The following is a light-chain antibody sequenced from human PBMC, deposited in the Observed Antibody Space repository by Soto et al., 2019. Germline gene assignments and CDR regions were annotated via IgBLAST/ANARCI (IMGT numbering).Light chain of an antibody. CDR1: HSINDW. Sequence: DNPLTQSPSSLSASVGDRVTSTCRARHSINDWLAWYQQKPGKAPKLLIYDASSLESGVPSRFSGGGSGTEFSLIINGLQPEDFATYYCQQYHGFWFGQGTKVDIK. CDR3: QQYHGFW. J-gene: IGKJ1*01. CDR2: DAS. V-gene: IGKV1-5*01.